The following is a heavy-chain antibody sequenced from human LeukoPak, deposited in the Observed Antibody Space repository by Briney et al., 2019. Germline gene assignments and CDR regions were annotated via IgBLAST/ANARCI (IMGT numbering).Heavy chain of an antibody. CDR3: ARDMEVDTAMVTPFDY. CDR2: ISSSSSYI. J-gene: IGHJ4*02. V-gene: IGHV3-21*01. D-gene: IGHD5-18*01. Sequence: GGYLRLSRAASGFTFSSYSMNWVRQAPGKGLEWVSSISSSSSYIYYADSVKGRFTISRDNAKNSLYLQMNSLRAEDTAVYYCARDMEVDTAMVTPFDYWGQGTLVTVSS. CDR1: GFTFSSYS.